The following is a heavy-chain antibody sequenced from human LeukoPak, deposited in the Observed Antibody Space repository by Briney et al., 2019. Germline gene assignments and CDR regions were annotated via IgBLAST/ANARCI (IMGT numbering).Heavy chain of an antibody. V-gene: IGHV6-1*01. CDR1: GDSVSSNSAA. CDR2: TYYRSKWYN. Sequence: SQTLSLTCAISGDSVSSNSAAWNWIRQSPSRGLEWLGRTYYRSKWYNDYAVSVKSRITINPDTSKNQFSLQLNSVTPEDTAVYYCARDSLTWGEWELDGAEYFQHWGQGTLVTVSS. D-gene: IGHD1-26*01. CDR3: ARDSLTWGEWELDGAEYFQH. J-gene: IGHJ1*01.